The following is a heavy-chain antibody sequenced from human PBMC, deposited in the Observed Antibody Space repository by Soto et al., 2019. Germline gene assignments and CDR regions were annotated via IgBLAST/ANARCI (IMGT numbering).Heavy chain of an antibody. CDR3: AKDLPHSSGWRDHDY. CDR2: ISYDGSNK. J-gene: IGHJ4*02. V-gene: IGHV3-30*18. CDR1: GFTFSIYG. Sequence: GGSLRLSCAASGFTFSIYGMHWVRHAPGKGLEWVAVISYDGSNKYYADSVKGRFTISRDNSKNTLYLQMNSLRAEDTAVYYCAKDLPHSSGWRDHDYWGQGALVTVSS. D-gene: IGHD6-19*01.